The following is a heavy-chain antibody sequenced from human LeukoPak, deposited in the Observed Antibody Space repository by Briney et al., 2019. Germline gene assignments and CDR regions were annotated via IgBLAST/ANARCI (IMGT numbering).Heavy chain of an antibody. CDR3: VKGYSSSWYYFDY. Sequence: GGSLRLSCAASGFTFSSFDMHWVRQAPGKGLEWVAVISYDGSNKYYADSVKGRFTISRDNSKNTLYLQMNSLRAEDTAVYYCVKGYSSSWYYFDYWGQGALVTVSS. CDR2: ISYDGSNK. D-gene: IGHD6-13*01. CDR1: GFTFSSFD. V-gene: IGHV3-30*18. J-gene: IGHJ4*02.